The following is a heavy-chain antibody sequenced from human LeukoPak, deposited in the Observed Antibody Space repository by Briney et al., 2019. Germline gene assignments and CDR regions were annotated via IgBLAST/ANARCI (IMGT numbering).Heavy chain of an antibody. D-gene: IGHD3-22*01. Sequence: SETLSLTCAVYGGSFSGYYWSWIRQPPGKGLEWIGEINHSGSTNYNPSLKSRVTISVDTSKNQFSLKPSSVTAADTAVYYCARVPYHYDSSGYYAGAFDIWGQGTMVTVSS. CDR2: INHSGST. CDR3: ARVPYHYDSSGYYAGAFDI. CDR1: GGSFSGYY. V-gene: IGHV4-34*01. J-gene: IGHJ3*02.